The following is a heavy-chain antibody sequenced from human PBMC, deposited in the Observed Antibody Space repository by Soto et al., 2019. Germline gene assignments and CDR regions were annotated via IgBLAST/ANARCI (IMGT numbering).Heavy chain of an antibody. J-gene: IGHJ6*02. CDR3: AREGSVGYDFWSGYPITKGMDV. CDR2: ISSSGSTI. CDR1: GFTFSSYE. V-gene: IGHV3-48*03. D-gene: IGHD3-3*01. Sequence: GESLRLSCPASGFTFSSYEMNWVRQAPGKGLEWVSYISSSGSTIYYADSVKGRFTISRDHAKNSLYLQMNSLRAEDTAVYYCAREGSVGYDFWSGYPITKGMDVWGQGT.